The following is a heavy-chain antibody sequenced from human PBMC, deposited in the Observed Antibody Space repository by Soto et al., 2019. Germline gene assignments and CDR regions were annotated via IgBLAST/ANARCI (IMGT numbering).Heavy chain of an antibody. CDR3: ARAGIEDYGMDV. CDR1: VYTFTSYY. J-gene: IGHJ6*02. Sequence: ASVKVSCKASVYTFTSYYMHWVRQAPGQGLEWMGIINPSGGSTSYAQRFQGRVTMTRDTSTSTVYMELSSLRSEDTAVYYCARAGIEDYGMDVWGQGTTVTVSS. CDR2: INPSGGST. V-gene: IGHV1-46*01.